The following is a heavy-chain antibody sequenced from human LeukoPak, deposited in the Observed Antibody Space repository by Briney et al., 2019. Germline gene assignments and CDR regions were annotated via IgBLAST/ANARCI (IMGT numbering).Heavy chain of an antibody. J-gene: IGHJ4*02. CDR3: ARVDGSPDY. CDR2: VNPKSGYT. CDR1: GYTFTDYY. Sequence: ASVKVSCKASGYTFTDYYMHWVRQATGQGLEWMGWVNPKSGYTGHAQRFQGRVTITRDTSISTVYMELSSLRSEDTAVYFCARVDGSPDYWGQGTLVTVSS. V-gene: IGHV1-8*03. D-gene: IGHD2-15*01.